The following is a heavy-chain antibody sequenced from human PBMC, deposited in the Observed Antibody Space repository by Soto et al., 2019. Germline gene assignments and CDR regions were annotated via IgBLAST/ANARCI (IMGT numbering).Heavy chain of an antibody. J-gene: IGHJ4*02. CDR1: GYTFTSYD. CDR3: ARVSICSSTSCPYYFDY. Sequence: QVQLVQSGAEVKKPGASVKVSCKASGYTFTSYDINWVRQATGQGLEWMGWMNPNSGNTGYAQKFQGRVTMTRNTSIRTAYMELSSLRSEDTAVYYCARVSICSSTSCPYYFDYWGQGTLVTVSS. V-gene: IGHV1-8*01. D-gene: IGHD2-2*01. CDR2: MNPNSGNT.